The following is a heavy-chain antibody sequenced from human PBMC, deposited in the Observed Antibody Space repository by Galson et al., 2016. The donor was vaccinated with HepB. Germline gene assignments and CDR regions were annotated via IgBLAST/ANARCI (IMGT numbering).Heavy chain of an antibody. CDR2: ISYDGDKK. CDR3: ARDGRRGYDMDV. CDR1: GFTFSSHG. Sequence: SLRLSCAASGFTFSSHGMHWVRQAPGKGWEWVAVISYDGDKKYYADSVKGRFTISRDNAKNSLYLQMNSLRDEDTAVYYCARDGRRGYDMDVWGQGTTVTVSS. V-gene: IGHV3-30*03. J-gene: IGHJ6*02.